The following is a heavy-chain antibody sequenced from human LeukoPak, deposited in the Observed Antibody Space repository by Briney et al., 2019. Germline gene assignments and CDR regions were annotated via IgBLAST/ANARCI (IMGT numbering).Heavy chain of an antibody. CDR1: GYTLIDLA. D-gene: IGHD3-22*01. CDR3: ATDPLYDSSGYNDY. Sequence: ASVKVSCKVSGYTLIDLAMHWVRQAPGKGLEWMGGFYPEDGDTVYAQKFQGRVTMTEDTSTDTACMEVSSLRSEDTAVYYCATDPLYDSSGYNDYWGQGTLVTVSS. J-gene: IGHJ4*02. CDR2: FYPEDGDT. V-gene: IGHV1-24*01.